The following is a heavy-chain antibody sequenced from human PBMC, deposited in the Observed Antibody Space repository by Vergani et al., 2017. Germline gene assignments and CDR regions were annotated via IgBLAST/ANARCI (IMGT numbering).Heavy chain of an antibody. Sequence: QVQLVQSGAEVKKPGSSVKVSCKASGGTFSSYTISWVRQAPGQGLEWMGRIIPILGIANYAQKFQGRVTITADKSTSTAYMELSSLRSEDTAVYYCARVIHRDGYINDAFDIWGQGTMVTVSS. CDR3: ARVIHRDGYINDAFDI. D-gene: IGHD5-24*01. CDR1: GGTFSSYT. J-gene: IGHJ3*02. CDR2: IIPILGIA. V-gene: IGHV1-69*02.